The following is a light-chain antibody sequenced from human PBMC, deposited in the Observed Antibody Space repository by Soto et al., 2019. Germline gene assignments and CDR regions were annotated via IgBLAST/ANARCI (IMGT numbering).Light chain of an antibody. CDR1: QSVSSNY. CDR3: QQYGRSPFT. V-gene: IGKV3-20*01. J-gene: IGKJ3*01. CDR2: GAS. Sequence: EIVMTQSPGTLSLSPGDRATLSCRASQSVSSNYVAWFHQKPGQAPRLLIYGASSRATGIPDRFSGSGSGTDFTLTISRLEPEDFAVYYCQQYGRSPFTLGPGTKVDIK.